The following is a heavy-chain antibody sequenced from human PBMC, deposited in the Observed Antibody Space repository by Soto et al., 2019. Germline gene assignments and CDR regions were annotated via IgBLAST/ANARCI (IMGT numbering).Heavy chain of an antibody. D-gene: IGHD2-2*01. Sequence: ASVKVSCKASGYTFTSYDINWVRQATGQGLEWMGWMNPNSGNTGYAQKFQGRVTMTRNTSISTAYMELSSLRSEDTAVYYCARALGYCSSTSCQGENWFDPWGQGTLVTVSS. CDR1: GYTFTSYD. J-gene: IGHJ5*02. CDR3: ARALGYCSSTSCQGENWFDP. CDR2: MNPNSGNT. V-gene: IGHV1-8*01.